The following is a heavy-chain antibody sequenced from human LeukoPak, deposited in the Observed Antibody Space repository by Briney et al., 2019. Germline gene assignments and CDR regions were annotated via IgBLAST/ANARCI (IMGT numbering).Heavy chain of an antibody. J-gene: IGHJ4*02. CDR1: GYTFTGYY. D-gene: IGHD6-19*01. Sequence: ASVKVSCKASGYTFTGYYMHWVRQVPGQGLEWMGRINPNSGGTNYAQKFQGRVTITRDTSASTAYMELSSLRSEDTAVYYCARISPDNYIAVAGMMDYWGQGTLVTVSS. CDR3: ARISPDNYIAVAGMMDY. V-gene: IGHV1-2*06. CDR2: INPNSGGT.